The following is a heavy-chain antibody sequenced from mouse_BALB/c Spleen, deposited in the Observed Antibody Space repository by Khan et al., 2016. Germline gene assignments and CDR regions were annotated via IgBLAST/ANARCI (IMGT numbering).Heavy chain of an antibody. V-gene: IGHV10S3*01. J-gene: IGHJ2*01. CDR3: VRGVGRFDY. D-gene: IGHD4-1*01. CDR2: IRSKSNNYAT. Sequence: EVQLVETGGGLVQPKGSLKLSCAASGFTFNTNAMNWVRQAPGKGLEWVARIRSKSNNYATYYADSVKDRFTISRDDSQSMLYLQMNNLKTEDTALYYSVRGVGRFDYWGQGTTLTVCS. CDR1: GFTFNTNA.